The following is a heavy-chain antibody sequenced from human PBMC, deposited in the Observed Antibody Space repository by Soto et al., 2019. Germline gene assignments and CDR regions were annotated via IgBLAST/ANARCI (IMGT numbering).Heavy chain of an antibody. CDR2: IKSKTDGGTT. J-gene: IGHJ4*02. CDR1: GFTFSNAW. V-gene: IGHV3-15*07. D-gene: IGHD2-21*01. CDR3: IVRYPYYFDY. Sequence: EVQLVESGGGLVKPGGSLRLSCAASGFTFSNAWMNWVRQAPGKGLEWVGRIKSKTDGGTTDYAAPVKGRFPISRDDSKNPLYLQMNSLKTAATAVYYCIVRYPYYFDYWGQGTLVTVSS.